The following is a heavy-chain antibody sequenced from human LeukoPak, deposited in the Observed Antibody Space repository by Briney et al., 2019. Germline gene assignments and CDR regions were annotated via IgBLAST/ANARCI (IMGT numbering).Heavy chain of an antibody. CDR2: ISSSSSYI. V-gene: IGHV3-21*01. CDR1: GFTFSSYS. D-gene: IGHD6-19*01. J-gene: IGHJ4*02. Sequence: PGGSLRLSCAASGFTFSSYSMNWVRQAPGKGLEWVSSISSSSSYIYYADSVKGRFTISRDNAKNSLYLQMNSLRAEDTAVYYCARVTPERPEWLATIDYWGQGTLVTVSS. CDR3: ARVTPERPEWLATIDY.